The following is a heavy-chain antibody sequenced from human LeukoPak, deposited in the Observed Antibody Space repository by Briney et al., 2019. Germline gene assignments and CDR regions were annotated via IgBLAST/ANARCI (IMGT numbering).Heavy chain of an antibody. CDR3: ARVDSGYDYFDY. J-gene: IGHJ4*02. V-gene: IGHV4-61*01. CDR1: GGSVSSGSYY. CDR2: IYYSGST. D-gene: IGHD5-12*01. Sequence: SETLSLTCTVSGGSVSSGSYYWSWIRQPPGKGLEWIGYIYYSGSTNYNPSLKSRVTISADTSKNQFSLKLSSVTAADTAVYYCARVDSGYDYFDYWGQGTLVTVSS.